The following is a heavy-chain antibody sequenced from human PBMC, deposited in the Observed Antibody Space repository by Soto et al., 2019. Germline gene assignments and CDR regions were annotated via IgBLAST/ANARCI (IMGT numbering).Heavy chain of an antibody. D-gene: IGHD6-13*01. CDR2: ISYDGSNK. J-gene: IGHJ5*02. CDR1: GFTFSSYT. CDR3: ARDSGGSSWYGANWFDP. V-gene: IGHV3-30-3*01. Sequence: LRLSCAASGFTFSSYTMHWVRQAPGKGLEWVAVISYDGSNKYYADSVKGRFTISRDNSKNTLYLQMNSLRAEDTAVYYCARDSGGSSWYGANWFDPWGQGTLVTVSS.